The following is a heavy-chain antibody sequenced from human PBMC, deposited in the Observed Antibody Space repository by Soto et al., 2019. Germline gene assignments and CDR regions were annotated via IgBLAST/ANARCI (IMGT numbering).Heavy chain of an antibody. D-gene: IGHD2-2*01. Sequence: GESLKISCAASGFTFSSYAMSWVRQAPGKGLEWVSAISGSGGSTYYADSVKGRFTISRDNSKNTLYLQMNSLRAEDTAVYYCAKFNRYCSSTSCEADYYYYYYMDVWGKGTTVTVSS. CDR2: ISGSGGST. CDR3: AKFNRYCSSTSCEADYYYYYYMDV. CDR1: GFTFSSYA. V-gene: IGHV3-23*01. J-gene: IGHJ6*03.